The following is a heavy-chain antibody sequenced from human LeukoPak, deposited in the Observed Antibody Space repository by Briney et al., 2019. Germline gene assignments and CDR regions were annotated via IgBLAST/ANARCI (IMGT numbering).Heavy chain of an antibody. D-gene: IGHD1-14*01. V-gene: IGHV3-74*01. J-gene: IGHJ6*02. CDR3: ARVRTRYYGMDV. Sequence: PGGSLRLSCAASGFTFSSYCMHWVRQAPGKGLVWVSRINSDGSSTSYADSVKGRFTISRDNAKSTLYLQMNSLRAEDTAVYYCARVRTRYYGMDVWGEGTTVSVS. CDR2: INSDGSST. CDR1: GFTFSSYC.